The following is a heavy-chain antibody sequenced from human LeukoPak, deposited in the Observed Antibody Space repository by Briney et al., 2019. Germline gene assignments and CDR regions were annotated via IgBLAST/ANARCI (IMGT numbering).Heavy chain of an antibody. J-gene: IGHJ3*01. CDR1: GFNFNDAA. D-gene: IGHD5-24*01. CDR3: AKDIQLSA. V-gene: IGHV3-23*01. CDR2: IASSGRNT. Sequence: SGGSLRLSCAASGFNFNDAAMTWVRQAPGKGLEWVSLIASSGRNTYYTDSVRGRFTISRDSSKKTLSQQMNSLRVEDTAIYYCAKDIQLSAWGLGTMVTVSS.